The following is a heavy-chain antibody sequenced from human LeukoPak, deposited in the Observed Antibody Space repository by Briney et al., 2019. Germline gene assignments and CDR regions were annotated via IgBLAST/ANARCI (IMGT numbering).Heavy chain of an antibody. CDR3: ARDSIYSYDNVGFDY. Sequence: GASVKVPCKASGYTFTSYGISWARQAPGQGLEWMGWISAYNGNTNYAQKFQGRVTITADESTSTAYMELSSLRSEDTAVYYCARDSIYSYDNVGFDYWGQGTLVTVSS. CDR2: ISAYNGNT. CDR1: GYTFTSYG. J-gene: IGHJ4*02. V-gene: IGHV1-18*01. D-gene: IGHD5-18*01.